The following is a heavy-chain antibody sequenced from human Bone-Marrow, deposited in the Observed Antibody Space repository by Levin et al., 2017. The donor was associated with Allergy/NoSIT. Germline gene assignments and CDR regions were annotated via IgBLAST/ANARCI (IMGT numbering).Heavy chain of an antibody. Sequence: LSLTCAASGFPSSTYSMNWVRQAPGKGLEWISYISSSPGVIYYADSVKGRFTISRDNAKNSLLLQMNSLKVEDTAVYYCARDGETGHFDHWGQGTLVIVSS. CDR2: ISSSPGVI. J-gene: IGHJ4*02. D-gene: IGHD7-27*01. CDR1: GFPSSTYS. V-gene: IGHV3-48*01. CDR3: ARDGETGHFDH.